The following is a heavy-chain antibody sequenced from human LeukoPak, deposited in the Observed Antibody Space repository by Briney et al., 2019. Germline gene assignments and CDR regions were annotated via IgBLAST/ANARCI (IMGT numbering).Heavy chain of an antibody. V-gene: IGHV3-7*01. CDR3: ARTRGRGYNDS. CDR2: IKQDGSEK. D-gene: IGHD5-18*01. Sequence: GGSLRLSCAASGFTFSRCWMSWVRQAPGRGVEWVANIKQDGSEKYYVDSVKGRFTISRDNAKNSLYLQMNSLTAEDTAVYYCARTRGRGYNDSWGQGTLVTVSS. CDR1: GFTFSRCW. J-gene: IGHJ4*02.